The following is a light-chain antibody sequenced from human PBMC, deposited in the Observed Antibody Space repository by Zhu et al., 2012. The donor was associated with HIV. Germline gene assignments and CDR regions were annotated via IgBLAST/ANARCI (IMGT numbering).Light chain of an antibody. CDR1: QSVSSY. V-gene: IGKV3-11*01. CDR2: DAS. J-gene: IGKJ4*01. CDR3: QQRSNWPRLT. Sequence: EIVLTQSPATLSLSPGERATLSCRAGQSVSSYLAWYQQKPGQAPRLLIYDASNRATGIPARFSGSGSGTDFTLTISSLEPEDSAVYYCQQRSNWPRLTFGGGTKVEIK.